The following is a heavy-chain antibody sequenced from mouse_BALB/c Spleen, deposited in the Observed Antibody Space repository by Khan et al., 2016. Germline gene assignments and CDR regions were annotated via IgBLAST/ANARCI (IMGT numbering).Heavy chain of an antibody. V-gene: IGHV5-12-1*01. CDR1: GFAFSSYD. Sequence: ELVEPGGGLVKPGGSLKLSCAASGFAFSSYDMSWVRQTPEKRLEWVAYISSGGGSTYYPDTVKGRFTISRDNAKDTLYLQMSSLKSAIAAMYDCASQNGLDYWGQGTTLTVSS. CDR2: ISSGGGST. CDR3: ASQNGLDY. J-gene: IGHJ2*01. D-gene: IGHD3-1*01.